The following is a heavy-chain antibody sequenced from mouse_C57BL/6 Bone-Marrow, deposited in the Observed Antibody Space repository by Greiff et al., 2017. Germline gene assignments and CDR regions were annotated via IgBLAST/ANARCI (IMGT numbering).Heavy chain of an antibody. D-gene: IGHD2-4*01. CDR1: GYSFTDYN. J-gene: IGHJ4*01. V-gene: IGHV1-39*01. CDR3: ERGYDYDYAMDY. CDR2: INPNYGTT. Sequence: VQLQQSGPELVKPGASVKISCKASGYSFTDYNMNWVKQSTGKSLEWIGVINPNYGTTSYNQKFKGKATLTVDQSSSTAYMQLNSLTSEDSAVFSCERGYDYDYAMDYWGQGTSVTVSS.